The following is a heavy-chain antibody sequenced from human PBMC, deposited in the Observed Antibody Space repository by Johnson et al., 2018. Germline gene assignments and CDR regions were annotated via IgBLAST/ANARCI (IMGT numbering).Heavy chain of an antibody. V-gene: IGHV3-30-3*01. Sequence: QVQLVESGGGVVQPGRSLRLSCAASGFTFSSYAMHWVRQAPGKGLEWVAVLSYDGSNKYYADSVKGRFTISRDNSKNTLYLQMNSLRAEDTAVYYCASDLGSSWRYGLDVWGQGTTVTVSS. CDR1: GFTFSSYA. J-gene: IGHJ6*02. D-gene: IGHD6-13*01. CDR3: ASDLGSSWRYGLDV. CDR2: LSYDGSNK.